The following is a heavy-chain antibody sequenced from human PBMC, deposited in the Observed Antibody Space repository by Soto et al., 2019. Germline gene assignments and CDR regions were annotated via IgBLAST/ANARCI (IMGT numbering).Heavy chain of an antibody. CDR1: VGTFSSYA. J-gene: IGHJ6*02. CDR2: IIPIFGTA. CDR3: ARTFISYYYYYGMDV. V-gene: IGHV1-69*13. Sequence: SVKVSCKASVGTFSSYAISWVRQAPGQGLEWMGGIIPIFGTANYAQKFQGRVTITADESTSTAYMELSSLRSEDTAVYYCARTFISYYYYYGMDVWGQGTTVTVSS. D-gene: IGHD3-16*02.